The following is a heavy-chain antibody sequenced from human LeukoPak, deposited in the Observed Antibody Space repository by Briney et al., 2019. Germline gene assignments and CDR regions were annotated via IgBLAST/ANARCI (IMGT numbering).Heavy chain of an antibody. V-gene: IGHV3-74*01. J-gene: IGHJ4*02. D-gene: IGHD3-9*01. Sequence: GESLRISCAASGFTFSNYWMYWVRQAPGKGLEWVSRINSDESSTSYTDSVKGRLTVSRDNAKYTLYLQMNSLRVEDSAVYYCGRGNYDMSSGYWGQGTLVTVSS. CDR2: INSDESST. CDR3: GRGNYDMSSGY. CDR1: GFTFSNYW.